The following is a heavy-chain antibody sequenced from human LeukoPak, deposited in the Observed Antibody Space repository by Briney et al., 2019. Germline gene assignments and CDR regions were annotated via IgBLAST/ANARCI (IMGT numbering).Heavy chain of an antibody. Sequence: GRSLRLSCAASGFTFSSYGMHWVRQAPGKGLEWVAVIWYDGSNKYYADSVKGRFTISRDNSKNTLYLQMNSLRAEDTAVYYCARGPTYCGGGSCSFFDYWGQGTLVTVSS. CDR3: ARGPTYCGGGSCSFFDY. CDR1: GFTFSSYG. CDR2: IWYDGSNK. D-gene: IGHD2-15*01. J-gene: IGHJ4*02. V-gene: IGHV3-33*01.